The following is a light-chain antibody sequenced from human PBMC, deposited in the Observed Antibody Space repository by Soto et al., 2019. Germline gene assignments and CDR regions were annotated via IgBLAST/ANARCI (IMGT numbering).Light chain of an antibody. CDR2: SNN. J-gene: IGLJ3*02. V-gene: IGLV1-44*01. CDR1: SSNIGSTS. CDR3: AAWDNSLSGWV. Sequence: QSVLTQPPSASGTPGQRVTISCSGSSSNIGSTSVYWYQQLPGTAPKLLIYSNNQRPSGVPDRLSGSKSGTSASLAISGLQSEDEADYYCAAWDNSLSGWVFGGGTKLTVL.